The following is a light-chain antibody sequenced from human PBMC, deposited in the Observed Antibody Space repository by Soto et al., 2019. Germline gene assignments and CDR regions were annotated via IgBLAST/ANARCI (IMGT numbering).Light chain of an antibody. J-gene: IGLJ2*01. CDR2: LNSDGSH. CDR1: SGHSSYA. V-gene: IGLV4-69*01. Sequence: QLVLTQSPSASASLGASAKLTCTLSSGHSSYAIAWHQQQPEKGPRYLMKLNSDGSHSKGDGIPDRFSGSGSGTERYLTISSLQSEDEGDYYCQTWGTGIQVFGGGTKLTVL. CDR3: QTWGTGIQV.